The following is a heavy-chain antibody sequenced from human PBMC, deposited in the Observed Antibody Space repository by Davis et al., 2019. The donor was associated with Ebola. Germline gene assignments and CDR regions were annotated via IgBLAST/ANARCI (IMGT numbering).Heavy chain of an antibody. CDR3: TTPRVTTYYYYYGMDV. J-gene: IGHJ6*02. CDR1: GFTFSNAW. D-gene: IGHD4-17*01. Sequence: PGGSLRFSCAASGFTFSNAWMSWVRQAPGKGLEWVGRIKSKTDGGTTDYAAPVKGRFTISRDDSKNTLYLQMNSLKTEDTAVYYCTTPRVTTYYYYYGMDVWGQGTTVTVSS. V-gene: IGHV3-15*01. CDR2: IKSKTDGGTT.